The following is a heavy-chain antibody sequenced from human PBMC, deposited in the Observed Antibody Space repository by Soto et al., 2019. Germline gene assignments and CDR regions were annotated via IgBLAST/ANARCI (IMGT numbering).Heavy chain of an antibody. V-gene: IGHV1-3*05. CDR3: ARGGNDYSNYGWFDP. D-gene: IGHD4-4*01. CDR1: GYTFTSYS. J-gene: IGHJ5*02. Sequence: QVQLVQSGAEEKKPGASVKVSCKGSGYTFTSYSMHWVRQAPGQSLEWMGWINGDNANTKYSQKFQARVTITRDTSASTAYMELTSLSSEDTAVYYCARGGNDYSNYGWFDPWGQGTLVTVSS. CDR2: INGDNANT.